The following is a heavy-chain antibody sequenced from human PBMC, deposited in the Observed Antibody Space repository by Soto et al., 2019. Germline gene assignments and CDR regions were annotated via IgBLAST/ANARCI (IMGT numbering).Heavy chain of an antibody. V-gene: IGHV3-30*03. CDR3: VRDQGYNFGRPRYYGIDV. D-gene: IGHD5-12*01. J-gene: IGHJ6*02. CDR2: IAYDGSYK. Sequence: GESLKISCAPSGFTIHVFGMHWVRQAPAKGLEWVALIAYDGSYKYYADSVKGRFTISRDNYRNALYLHMSTLRPEDTALYYCVRDQGYNFGRPRYYGIDVSGQGTAVTVYS. CDR1: GFTIHVFG.